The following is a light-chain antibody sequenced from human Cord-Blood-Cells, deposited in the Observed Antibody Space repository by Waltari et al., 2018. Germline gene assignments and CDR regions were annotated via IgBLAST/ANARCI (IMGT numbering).Light chain of an antibody. CDR2: AAS. CDR1: QSISSY. V-gene: IGKV1-39*01. J-gene: IGKJ3*01. Sequence: DIQMTQSPSSLSASVGDRVTITCRASQSISSYLNWYQQKPGKAPKLLIYAASSLQSGVPSRVSGSGSGTDFTLTISSLQPEDCATYYCQQSYSTPTFGPGTKVDIK. CDR3: QQSYSTPT.